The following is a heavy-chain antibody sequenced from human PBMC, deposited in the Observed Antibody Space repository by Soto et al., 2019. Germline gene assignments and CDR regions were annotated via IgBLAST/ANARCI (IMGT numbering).Heavy chain of an antibody. CDR3: ASGGFWSGYYSWFDP. CDR1: GGTISNYA. J-gene: IGHJ5*02. CDR2: IIPLFGTT. Sequence: QVQLVQSGAEVKKPGSSVKVSCKTSGGTISNYAISWVRQAPGQGLEWMGGIIPLFGTTNYAQKFQGRVTTAADSSRXTANMELSSLRSEVRAVYYCASGGFWSGYYSWFDPWGQGPLVTVSS. V-gene: IGHV1-69*12. D-gene: IGHD3-3*01.